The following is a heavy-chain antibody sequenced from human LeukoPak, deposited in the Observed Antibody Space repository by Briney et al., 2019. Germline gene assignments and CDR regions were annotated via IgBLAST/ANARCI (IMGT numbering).Heavy chain of an antibody. CDR3: ARGQAYYYGSGSLWWFDP. CDR2: IFPISGTV. CDR1: GGTFSSYA. D-gene: IGHD3-10*01. Sequence: ASVKVSCKASGGTFSSYAISWVRQAPGQGLDWMGGIFPISGTVKYAQKFQGRVTITADESTSTAYMELSSLRSEDTAVYYCARGQAYYYGSGSLWWFDPWGQGTLVTVSS. J-gene: IGHJ5*02. V-gene: IGHV1-69*13.